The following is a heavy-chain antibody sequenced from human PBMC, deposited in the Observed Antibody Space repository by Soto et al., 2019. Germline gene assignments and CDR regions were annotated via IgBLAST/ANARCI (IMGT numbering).Heavy chain of an antibody. CDR2: IYYSGST. CDR3: ARRAGRVTTDYYYYYMDV. V-gene: IGHV4-59*08. Sequence: SETLSLTCTVSGGSISSYYWSWIRQPPGKGLEWIGYIYYSGSTNYNPSLKSRVTISVDTSKNQFSLKLSSVTAADTAVYYCARRAGRVTTDYYYYYMDVWGKGTTVTVSS. J-gene: IGHJ6*03. CDR1: GGSISSYY. D-gene: IGHD4-17*01.